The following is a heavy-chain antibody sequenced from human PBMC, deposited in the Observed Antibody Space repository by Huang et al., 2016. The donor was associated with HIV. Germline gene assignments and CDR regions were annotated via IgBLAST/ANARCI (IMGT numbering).Heavy chain of an antibody. CDR1: GASVSSSSSA. D-gene: IGHD2-15*01. J-gene: IGHJ5*02. CDR3: ARVRCSGGYCYGWFDT. V-gene: IGHV6-1*01. Sequence: QVQLQQSGPGLVRPSQTLSLTCAISGASVSSSSSAGNWSRQSPSRGLEWLGRTYDRAKSNNDFAPSVRTRMTINPDTSKNQFSLRLNSVTPDDTAVYYCARVRCSGGYCYGWFDTWGQGSLVTVSS. CDR2: TYDRAKSNN.